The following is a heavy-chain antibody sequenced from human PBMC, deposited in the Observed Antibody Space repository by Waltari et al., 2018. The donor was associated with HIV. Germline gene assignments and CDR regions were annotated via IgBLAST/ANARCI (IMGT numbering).Heavy chain of an antibody. J-gene: IGHJ2*01. CDR2: IKSEGTAK. CDR1: GFTFSNFW. CDR3: ARRHATEGVLDL. D-gene: IGHD3-10*01. Sequence: EVQLLESGGGLVQPGGSLRLSCAASGFTFSNFWMHWVRQVPGKGPGGISRIKSEGTAKRVAGSGSGQLTISRDNTRDALYRQMNSLRVEDTAVYYCARRHATEGVLDLWGRGTLVTVSS. V-gene: IGHV3-74*01.